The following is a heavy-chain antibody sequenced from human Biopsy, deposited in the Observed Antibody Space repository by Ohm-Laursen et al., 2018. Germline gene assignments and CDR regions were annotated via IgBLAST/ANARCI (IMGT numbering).Heavy chain of an antibody. CDR2: IYYSVVT. D-gene: IGHD1-26*01. Sequence: GTLSLTCTVSGDSVTKYYWSWIRQPPGKGLEWIGHIYYSVVTNYNPSLQSRVSISVDTSRNQVSLTLSSVTAADTAVYYCALGGGSYVNFDYWGQGTLVTVSS. CDR3: ALGGGSYVNFDY. J-gene: IGHJ4*02. V-gene: IGHV4-59*02. CDR1: GDSVTKYY.